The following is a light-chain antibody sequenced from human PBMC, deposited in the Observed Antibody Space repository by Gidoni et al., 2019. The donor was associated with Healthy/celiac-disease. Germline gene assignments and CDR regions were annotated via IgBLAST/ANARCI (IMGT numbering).Light chain of an antibody. CDR3: QQYDNFSLT. V-gene: IGKV1-33*01. CDR1: QDISNY. CDR2: AAS. J-gene: IGKJ4*01. Sequence: DIQMTQSPSSLSASVGDRVTITCQASQDISNYLHWYQQKPGKALKLLIYAASNLETGVPSRFSGSGSVTDFTFTISSLQPEDIATYYCQQYDNFSLTFGGGTKVEIK.